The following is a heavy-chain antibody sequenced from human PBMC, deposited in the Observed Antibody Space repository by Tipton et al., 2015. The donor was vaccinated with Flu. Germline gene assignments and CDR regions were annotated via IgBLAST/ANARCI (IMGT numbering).Heavy chain of an antibody. J-gene: IGHJ6*03. D-gene: IGHD3-16*02. Sequence: TLSLTCTVSGGSISSYYWSWIRQPAGKGLEWIGRIYTSGSTNYNPSLKSRVTMSVDTSKNQFSLKLSSVTAADTAVYYCAREEPYYDYVWGSYRYSYYYYYMDVWGKGTTVTVSS. CDR3: AREEPYYDYVWGSYRYSYYYYYMDV. CDR2: IYTSGST. CDR1: GGSISSYY. V-gene: IGHV4-4*07.